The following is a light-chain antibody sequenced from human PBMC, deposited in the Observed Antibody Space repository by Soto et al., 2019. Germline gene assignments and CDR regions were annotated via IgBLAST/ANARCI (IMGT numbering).Light chain of an antibody. CDR2: AAS. J-gene: IGKJ1*01. CDR3: QQSYNTPQT. V-gene: IGKV1-39*01. Sequence: DNQMTQSPSSLSASVGDRVTITCRASQSISNYLNWYQQKPGKAPKLLIYAASSLQSGVPSRFSGSGSGTDFTLTISSLQPEDFATYYCQQSYNTPQTFGQGTKVEIK. CDR1: QSISNY.